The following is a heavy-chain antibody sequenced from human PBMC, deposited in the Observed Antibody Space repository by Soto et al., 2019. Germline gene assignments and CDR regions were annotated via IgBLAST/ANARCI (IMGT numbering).Heavy chain of an antibody. CDR1: GFTFSSYA. CDR2: ISGSGGST. D-gene: IGHD5-18*01. Sequence: GGSLRLSCAASGFTFSSYAMSWVRQAPGKGLEWVSAISGSGGSTYYADSVKGRFTISRDNSKNTLYLQMNSLRAEDTAVYYCAKDIGKDTAMAMGVFDYWGQGTLVTVSS. V-gene: IGHV3-23*01. J-gene: IGHJ4*02. CDR3: AKDIGKDTAMAMGVFDY.